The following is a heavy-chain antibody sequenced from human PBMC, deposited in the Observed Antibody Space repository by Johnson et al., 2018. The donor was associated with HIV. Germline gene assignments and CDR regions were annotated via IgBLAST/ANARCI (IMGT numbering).Heavy chain of an antibody. D-gene: IGHD3-22*01. Sequence: EVQLLESGGGLVQPGRSLRLSCAVSGFTFDDYAMHWVRQAPGKGLEWVSYISSGDNTIYYADSVKGRFTISRDNSKNTLYLQMNSLRAEDTALYYCARSIVVVINDAFDIWGQGTMVTVSS. J-gene: IGHJ3*02. V-gene: IGHV3-48*01. CDR3: ARSIVVVINDAFDI. CDR2: ISSGDNTI. CDR1: GFTFDDYA.